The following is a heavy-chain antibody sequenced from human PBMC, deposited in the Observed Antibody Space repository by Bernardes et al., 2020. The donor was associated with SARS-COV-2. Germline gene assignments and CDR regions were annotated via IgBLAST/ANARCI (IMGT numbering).Heavy chain of an antibody. CDR2: IHHNGVT. J-gene: IGHJ4*02. D-gene: IGHD3-22*01. CDR1: GGSISGYY. Sequence: SETLSLTCTFSGGSISGYYWSWMRQPPGKGLEWIAFIHHNGVTNYNPSLRSRVTITVDTSKNQFSLRLNSVTAADTAIYYCARDRGRDGGYDYWGQGTLVTVSS. CDR3: ARDRGRDGGYDY. V-gene: IGHV4-59*01.